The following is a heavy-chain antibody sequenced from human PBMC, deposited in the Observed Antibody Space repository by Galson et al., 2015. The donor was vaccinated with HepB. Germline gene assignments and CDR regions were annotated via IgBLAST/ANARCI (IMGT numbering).Heavy chain of an antibody. V-gene: IGHV3-30*02. J-gene: IGHJ6*02. CDR1: GFTFSSYG. CDR3: AKGDWGSSYYAMDV. CDR2: IRYDGSSK. Sequence: YAASGFTFSSYGMHWVRQAPGKGLEWVAFIRYDGSSKYYSDSVKGRFTISRDNSKNTLYLQMNSLRAEDTAVFYCAKGDWGSSYYAMDVWGQGTTVTVSS. D-gene: IGHD7-27*01.